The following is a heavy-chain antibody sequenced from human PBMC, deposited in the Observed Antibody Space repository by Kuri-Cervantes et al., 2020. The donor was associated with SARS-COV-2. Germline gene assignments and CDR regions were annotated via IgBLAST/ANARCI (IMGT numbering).Heavy chain of an antibody. D-gene: IGHD3-16*02. Sequence: SVKVSCKASGGTFSSYAISWVRQAPGQGLEWMGRIIPILGIANYAQKFQGRVTITADKSTSTAYMELSSLRSEDTAAYYCARSVWGSYRPLNWFDPWGQGTLVTVSS. J-gene: IGHJ5*02. CDR3: ARSVWGSYRPLNWFDP. CDR2: IIPILGIA. V-gene: IGHV1-69*04. CDR1: GGTFSSYA.